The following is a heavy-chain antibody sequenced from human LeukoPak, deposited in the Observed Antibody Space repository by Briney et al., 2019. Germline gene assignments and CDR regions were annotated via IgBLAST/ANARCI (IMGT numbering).Heavy chain of an antibody. J-gene: IGHJ4*02. V-gene: IGHV4-34*01. Sequence: SETLSLTCAVYGGSFSGYYWSWIRQPPRKGLEWIGEINHSGSTNYNPSLKSRVTISVDTSKNQFSLKLSSVTAADTAVYYCARRGYSYVHIDYWGQGTLVTVSS. D-gene: IGHD5-18*01. CDR1: GGSFSGYY. CDR2: INHSGST. CDR3: ARRGYSYVHIDY.